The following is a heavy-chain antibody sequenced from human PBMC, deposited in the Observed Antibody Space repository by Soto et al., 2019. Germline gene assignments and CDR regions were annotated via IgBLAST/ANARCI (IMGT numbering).Heavy chain of an antibody. V-gene: IGHV4-39*01. Sequence: LQLQESGPGLVKPSETLSLTCTVSGGSISSSSYYWGWIRQPPGKGLEWLGSMFYSGSTYYHPSLNSRVTISVNTSKTQFSLKLSSVTAADTAVYYCSRHLTYCSAGSCYSDFPYYGMDVWGQGTTVTVSS. CDR1: GGSISSSSYY. CDR2: MFYSGST. D-gene: IGHD2-15*01. CDR3: SRHLTYCSAGSCYSDFPYYGMDV. J-gene: IGHJ6*02.